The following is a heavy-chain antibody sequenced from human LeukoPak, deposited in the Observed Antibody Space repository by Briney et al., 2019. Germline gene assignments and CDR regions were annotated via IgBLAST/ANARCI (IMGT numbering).Heavy chain of an antibody. V-gene: IGHV3-21*01. J-gene: IGHJ4*02. D-gene: IGHD5-12*01. Sequence: RAGGSLRLSCAASGFTFSSYSMNWVRQAPGKGLEWVSSISSSSSYIYYADSVKGRFTISRDNAKNSLYLQMNSLRAEDTAVYYCAVDIVATRGGDYWGQGTLVTVSS. CDR3: AVDIVATRGGDY. CDR1: GFTFSSYS. CDR2: ISSSSSYI.